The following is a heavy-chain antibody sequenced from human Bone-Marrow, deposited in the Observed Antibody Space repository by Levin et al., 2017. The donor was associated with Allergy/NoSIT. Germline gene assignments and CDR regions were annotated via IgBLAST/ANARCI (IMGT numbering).Heavy chain of an antibody. D-gene: IGHD2-21*01. J-gene: IGHJ6*02. CDR2: ISYDGINQ. Sequence: AGGSLRLSCAASGFTFSDYGMHWVRQAPGKGLEWVAVISYDGINQYYADSVKGRFTISRDNSKKTLYLQMNSLRVEDTAVYYCAKDRGQESSYGMDVWGQGTTVTVSS. V-gene: IGHV3-30*18. CDR3: AKDRGQESSYGMDV. CDR1: GFTFSDYG.